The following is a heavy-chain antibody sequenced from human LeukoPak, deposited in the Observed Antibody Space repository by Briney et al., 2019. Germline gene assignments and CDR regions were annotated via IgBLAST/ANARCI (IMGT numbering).Heavy chain of an antibody. CDR3: ARARKGVPRFDY. V-gene: IGHV4-31*03. Sequence: SETLSLTCTVSGGSISSGGYYWSRIRQHPGKGLQWIGYIDYTGSTHYNPSLKSRVSMSVDTSKNQFSLKVASVTAADTAVYYCARARKGVPRFDYWGQGTLVTVSS. CDR2: IDYTGST. J-gene: IGHJ4*02. D-gene: IGHD3-16*01. CDR1: GGSISSGGYY.